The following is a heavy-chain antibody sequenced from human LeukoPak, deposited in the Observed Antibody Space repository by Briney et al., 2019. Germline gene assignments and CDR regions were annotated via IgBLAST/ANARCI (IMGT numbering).Heavy chain of an antibody. CDR2: ISGSGGST. D-gene: IGHD6-13*01. CDR1: GFTFSSYG. J-gene: IGHJ4*02. CDR3: AKQKQQLVPPDY. Sequence: GGTLRLSCAASGFTFSSYGMTWVRQAPGKGLEWVSGISGSGGSTYYADSVKGRFTISRDNSKNTLYLQMNSLRAEDTAVYYCAKQKQQLVPPDYWGQGTLVTVSS. V-gene: IGHV3-23*01.